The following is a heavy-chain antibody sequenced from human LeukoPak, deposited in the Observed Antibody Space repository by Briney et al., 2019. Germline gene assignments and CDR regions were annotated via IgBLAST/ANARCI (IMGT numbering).Heavy chain of an antibody. D-gene: IGHD2-15*01. CDR3: ASRHCSGGGCYFAGADPFDY. J-gene: IGHJ4*02. Sequence: GGSLRLSCAASGFIVSSTYMSWVRQAPGKGLEWVSVIYSSGNIYYIDSVKGRFTISRDTSKSTLYLQMNRLRAEDTAVYYCASRHCSGGGCYFAGADPFDYWGQGTLVTVSS. V-gene: IGHV3-53*01. CDR2: IYSSGNI. CDR1: GFIVSSTY.